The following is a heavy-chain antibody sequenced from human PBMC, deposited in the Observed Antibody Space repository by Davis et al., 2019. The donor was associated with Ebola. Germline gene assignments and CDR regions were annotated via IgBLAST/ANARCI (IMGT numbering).Heavy chain of an antibody. V-gene: IGHV3-48*02. CDR3: ARDGLTYYDFWSASWFDP. Sequence: PAESLSLSCAVSGFSFSSYSTYWVRQAPGTGLEWDSYISISSSTIYYADSVKGRFTISTDNAKNSLYLQMTSLRDEDTAVYYCARDGLTYYDFWSASWFDPWGQGTLVTVSS. D-gene: IGHD3-3*01. J-gene: IGHJ5*02. CDR1: GFSFSSYS. CDR2: ISISSSTI.